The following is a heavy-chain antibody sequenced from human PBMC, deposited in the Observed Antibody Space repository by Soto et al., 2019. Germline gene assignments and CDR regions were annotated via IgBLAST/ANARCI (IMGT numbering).Heavy chain of an antibody. CDR2: ISYDGSNK. V-gene: IGHV3-30*18. CDR1: GFTFSSYG. J-gene: IGHJ4*02. D-gene: IGHD4-17*01. Sequence: GGSLRLSCAASGFTFSSYGMHWVRQAPGKGLEWVAVISYDGSNKYYADSVKGRFTISRDNSKNTLYLQMNSLRAEDTAVYYCAKSKYKHDYGDHVDYWGQGTLVTVSS. CDR3: AKSKYKHDYGDHVDY.